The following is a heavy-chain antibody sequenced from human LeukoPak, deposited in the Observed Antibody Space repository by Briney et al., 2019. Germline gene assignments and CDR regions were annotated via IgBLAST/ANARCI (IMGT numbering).Heavy chain of an antibody. Sequence: PGGSLRLSCAASGFTFSSYSMSWVRQAPGKGLEWVSSISSSSSYIYYADSVKGRFTISRDNAKNSLYLQMNSLRAEDTAAYYCARGDRSGNYYGSGSPWGQGTLVTASS. J-gene: IGHJ5*02. CDR1: GFTFSSYS. D-gene: IGHD3-10*01. CDR3: ARGDRSGNYYGSGSP. CDR2: ISSSSSYI. V-gene: IGHV3-21*01.